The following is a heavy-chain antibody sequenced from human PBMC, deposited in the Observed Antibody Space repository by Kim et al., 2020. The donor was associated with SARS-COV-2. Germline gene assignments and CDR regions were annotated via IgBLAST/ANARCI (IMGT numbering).Heavy chain of an antibody. CDR3: APELTVSTYNY. J-gene: IGHJ4*02. D-gene: IGHD4-17*01. Sequence: GGSLRLSCAASGFTFSTYGMHWVRQAPGKGLEWVAVISYVGGNRSYCASVEGRFTIFRDNSTKTLYLQVISLRAADTAVDYCAPELTVSTYNYWCQGSL. CDR1: GFTFSTYG. CDR2: ISYVGGNR. V-gene: IGHV3-33*05.